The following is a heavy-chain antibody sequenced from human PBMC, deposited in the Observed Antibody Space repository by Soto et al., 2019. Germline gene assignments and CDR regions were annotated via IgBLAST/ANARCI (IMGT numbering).Heavy chain of an antibody. Sequence: GGSLRLSCAASGFTFSNAWMNWVRQAPGKGLEWVGRIKSKTDGGTTDYAAPVKGRFTISRDDSKNTLYLQMNSLKTEDTAVYYCTTDLTLNDFWSGYRFYYFDYWGQGTLVTVSS. J-gene: IGHJ4*02. CDR1: GFTFSNAW. CDR3: TTDLTLNDFWSGYRFYYFDY. V-gene: IGHV3-15*07. D-gene: IGHD3-3*01. CDR2: IKSKTDGGTT.